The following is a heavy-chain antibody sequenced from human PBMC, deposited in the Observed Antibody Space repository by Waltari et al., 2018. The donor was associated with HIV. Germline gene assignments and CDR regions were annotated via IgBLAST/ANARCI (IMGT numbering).Heavy chain of an antibody. D-gene: IGHD3-3*01. CDR1: GYTFIIYG. CDR3: ARDRVLEAYDFWSGYGMGV. Sequence: QVQLVQSGAEVKKPGASVKVSCKASGYTFIIYGISWVRQAPGQGLEWMGWISPHNEKTNYPQKFPGRVTMTTDPSTRMVYMELRRLRSDDTAVYYWARDRVLEAYDFWSGYGMGVWGQGTTVTV. CDR2: ISPHNEKT. V-gene: IGHV1-18*01. J-gene: IGHJ6*02.